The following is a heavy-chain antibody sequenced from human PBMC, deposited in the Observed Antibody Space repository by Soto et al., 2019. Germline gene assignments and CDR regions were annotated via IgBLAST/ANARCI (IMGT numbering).Heavy chain of an antibody. Sequence: ASVKVSCKASGYTFTSYDINWVRQATGQGLEWMGWMNPNSGNTGYAQKFQGRVTMTRNTSISTAYMELSSLRSEDTAVYYCARGGYCSGGSCLVNWFDPWGPGTLVTASS. D-gene: IGHD2-15*01. CDR3: ARGGYCSGGSCLVNWFDP. CDR2: MNPNSGNT. V-gene: IGHV1-8*01. CDR1: GYTFTSYD. J-gene: IGHJ5*02.